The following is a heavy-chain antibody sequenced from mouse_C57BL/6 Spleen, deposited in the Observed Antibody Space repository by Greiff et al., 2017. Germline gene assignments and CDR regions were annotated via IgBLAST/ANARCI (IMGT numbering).Heavy chain of an antibody. CDR2: IGPGSGST. CDR1: GYTFTDYY. D-gene: IGHD2-4*01. CDR3: ARSYYDYDRGFYAMDY. Sequence: VQLQQSGAELVKPGASVKISCKASGYTFTDYYINWVKQRPGQGLEWIGKIGPGSGSTYYNGKFKGKATLTADKSSSTAYMQLSSLTSEDSAVYFCARSYYDYDRGFYAMDYWGQGTSVTVSS. V-gene: IGHV1-77*01. J-gene: IGHJ4*01.